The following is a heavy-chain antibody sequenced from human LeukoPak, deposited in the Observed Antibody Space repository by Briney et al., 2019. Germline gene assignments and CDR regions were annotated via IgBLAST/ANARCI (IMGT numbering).Heavy chain of an antibody. J-gene: IGHJ4*02. V-gene: IGHV3-30*18. CDR2: VSADGSER. D-gene: IGHD3-22*01. CDR1: GFDFNYYG. CDR3: AKGSSAYGHPTSPLFDF. Sequence: GGSLRLSCIGSGFDFNYYGMHWVRQAPGRGLEWVAVVSADGSERHYADSVKGRFTISRDNAKNTLFLQMSSLRTEDMGVYYCAKGSSAYGHPTSPLFDFWGQGTQVTVSS.